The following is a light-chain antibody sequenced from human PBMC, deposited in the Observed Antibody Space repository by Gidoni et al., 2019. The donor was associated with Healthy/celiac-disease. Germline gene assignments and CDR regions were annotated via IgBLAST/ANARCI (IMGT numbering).Light chain of an antibody. Sequence: QSALTQPASVSASPGPSITISCTGTSSDVGGYNYVSWYQQHPGKAPKLMIYEVSNRPSGVSKRFSGSKSGNTASLTISGLQAEDEADYYCSSYTSSSTLWVFGGGTKLTVL. CDR1: SSDVGGYNY. CDR3: SSYTSSSTLWV. J-gene: IGLJ3*02. V-gene: IGLV2-14*01. CDR2: EVS.